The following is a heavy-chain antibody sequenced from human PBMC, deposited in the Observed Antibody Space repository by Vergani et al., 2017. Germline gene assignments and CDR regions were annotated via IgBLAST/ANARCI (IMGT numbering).Heavy chain of an antibody. V-gene: IGHV4-34*09. Sequence: QVQLQESGPGLVKPSQTLSLTCTVYGGSFSGYYWSWIRQPPGKGLEWIGEINHSGSTNYNPSLKSRVTISVDTSKSQFSLKLSSVTAADTAVYYCTRHWAVVAANNWFDPWGQGTLVTVSS. J-gene: IGHJ5*02. D-gene: IGHD2-15*01. CDR2: INHSGST. CDR1: GGSFSGYY. CDR3: TRHWAVVAANNWFDP.